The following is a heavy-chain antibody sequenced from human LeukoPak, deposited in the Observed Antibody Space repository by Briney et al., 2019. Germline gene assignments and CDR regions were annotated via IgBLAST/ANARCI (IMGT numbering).Heavy chain of an antibody. D-gene: IGHD3-3*01. CDR2: IYTSGST. Sequence: SETLSLTCTVSGGSISSYYWSWIRQPAGKGLEWIGRIYTSGSTNYNPSLKSRVTMSVDTSKNQFSLKLSSVTAADTAVYYCAREKWIFGVVIISRDAFDIWGQGTMVTVSS. CDR1: GGSISSYY. V-gene: IGHV4-4*07. CDR3: AREKWIFGVVIISRDAFDI. J-gene: IGHJ3*02.